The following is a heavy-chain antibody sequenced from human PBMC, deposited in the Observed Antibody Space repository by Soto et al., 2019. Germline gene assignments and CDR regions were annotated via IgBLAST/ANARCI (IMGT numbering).Heavy chain of an antibody. CDR1: GGPLSSGSYY. D-gene: IGHD3-9*01. J-gene: IGHJ5*02. Sequence: SEPLSLTCTVSGGPLSSGSYYRSWIRQSPGQGLERIGYIYYSGTTKYNPSLKSRVPISVDTSKNQFSLRLTSLSAADTAVYYCARAASPYFDLLSAFHPWGQGILATVSS. CDR3: ARAASPYFDLLSAFHP. V-gene: IGHV4-61*01. CDR2: IYYSGTT.